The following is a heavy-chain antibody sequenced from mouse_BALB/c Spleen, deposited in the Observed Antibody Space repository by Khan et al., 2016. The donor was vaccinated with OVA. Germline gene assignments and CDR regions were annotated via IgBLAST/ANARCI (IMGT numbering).Heavy chain of an antibody. CDR3: ASSGYGSLGY. CDR2: LYPGSGST. D-gene: IGHD1-1*01. V-gene: IGHV1-77*01. J-gene: IGHJ2*01. Sequence: QVQLQQSGPVLVKPGASVKMSCKASAYTFTDYIINWVRQRTGQGLEWIGQLYPGSGSTYYNEKFKGKATLTAEKSSNTAYMQLRSLTSAASAVYFGASSGYGSLGYWGQGTTLTVSS. CDR1: AYTFTDYI.